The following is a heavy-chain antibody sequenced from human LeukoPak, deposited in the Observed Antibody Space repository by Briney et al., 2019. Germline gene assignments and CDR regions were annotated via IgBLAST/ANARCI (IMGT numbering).Heavy chain of an antibody. V-gene: IGHV4-34*01. J-gene: IGHJ5*02. CDR3: ARVDIVTTNFFDP. CDR1: GEPLSGYY. Sequence: SETLSLTCGVYGEPLSGYYWTWIRQPPGKGLEWIGDINHRGSGTYNPSLKSRLTISADTSKNQFSLRLISVTAADTAVYYCARVDIVTTNFFDPWGQGALVCVSS. CDR2: INHRGSG. D-gene: IGHD5-12*01.